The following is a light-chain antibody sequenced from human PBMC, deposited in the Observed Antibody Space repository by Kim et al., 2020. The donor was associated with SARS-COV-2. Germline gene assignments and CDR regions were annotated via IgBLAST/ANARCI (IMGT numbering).Light chain of an antibody. CDR3: QQYYSTPVLT. CDR2: WAS. V-gene: IGKV4-1*01. J-gene: IGKJ4*01. CDR1: QSVLYSSNNKNY. Sequence: DIVMTQSPDSLAVSLGERATINYKSSQSVLYSSNNKNYLAWYQQKPGQPPKLLIYWASTRESGVPDRFSGSGSGTDFTLTISSLQAEDVAVYYCQQYYSTPVLTFGGGTKLEI.